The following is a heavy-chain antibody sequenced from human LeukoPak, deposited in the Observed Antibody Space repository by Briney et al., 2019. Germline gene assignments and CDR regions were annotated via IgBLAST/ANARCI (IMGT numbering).Heavy chain of an antibody. J-gene: IGHJ6*02. Sequence: PGGSLRLSCAASGFTFSSYGMHWVRQAPGKGLEWVAVISYDGSNKYYADSVKGRFTISRDNSKNTLYLQMNSLRAEDTAVYYCAKATTVTTYYYYGMDVWGQGTTVTVSS. CDR2: ISYDGSNK. CDR3: AKATTVTTYYYYGMDV. CDR1: GFTFSSYG. D-gene: IGHD4-17*01. V-gene: IGHV3-30*18.